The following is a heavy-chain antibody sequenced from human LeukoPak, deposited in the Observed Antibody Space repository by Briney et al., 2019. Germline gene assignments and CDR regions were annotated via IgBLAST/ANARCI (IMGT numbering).Heavy chain of an antibody. V-gene: IGHV6-1*01. CDR1: GDSVTSNSVT. CDR3: ARRQTQYDCFDP. J-gene: IGHJ5*02. D-gene: IGHD2-2*01. CDR2: TYYRSTWYN. Sequence: SQTLSLTCAISGDSVTSNSVTWNWIRQSPSRGLEWLGRTYYRSTWYNDYAVSVRGRITVNPDTSKNQFSLHLNSVTPEDTAVYYCARRQTQYDCFDPWGQGILVTVSS.